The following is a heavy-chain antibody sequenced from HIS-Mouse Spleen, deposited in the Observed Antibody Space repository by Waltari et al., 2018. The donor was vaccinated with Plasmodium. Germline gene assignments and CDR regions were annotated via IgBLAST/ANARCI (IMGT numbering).Heavy chain of an antibody. Sequence: QVQLVESGGGVVQPGRSLRLSCAASGCTFSSYGMTWVRQAPGKGLEWVAVISYDGSNKYYADSVKGRFTISRDNSKNTLYLQMNSLRAEDTAVYYCAKEVLGYYDFWSRPDYWGQGTLVTVSS. CDR2: ISYDGSNK. CDR3: AKEVLGYYDFWSRPDY. J-gene: IGHJ4*02. V-gene: IGHV3-30*18. CDR1: GCTFSSYG. D-gene: IGHD3-3*01.